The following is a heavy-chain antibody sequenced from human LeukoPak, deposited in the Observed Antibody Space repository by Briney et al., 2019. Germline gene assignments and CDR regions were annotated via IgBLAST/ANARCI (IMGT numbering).Heavy chain of an antibody. J-gene: IGHJ4*02. Sequence: GGSLRLSCAASGFTFSSYEMNWVRQAPGKGLEWVSFISSSRSYIYYADSVKGRFTISRDNAKNSLYLQMNSLRAEDTAVYYCTTDTHEADDSSGYYKVNDYWGQGTLVTVSS. D-gene: IGHD3-22*01. CDR3: TTDTHEADDSSGYYKVNDY. CDR1: GFTFSSYE. V-gene: IGHV3-21*01. CDR2: ISSSRSYI.